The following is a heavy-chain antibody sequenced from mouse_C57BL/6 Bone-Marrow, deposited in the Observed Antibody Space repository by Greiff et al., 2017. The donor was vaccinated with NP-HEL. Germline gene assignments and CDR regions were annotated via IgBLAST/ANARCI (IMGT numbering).Heavy chain of an antibody. CDR1: GFTFSDYY. V-gene: IGHV5-12*01. CDR3: ARHEGITTVSSGAWFAY. Sequence: EVQVVESGGGLVQPGGSLKLSCAASGFTFSDYYMYWVRQTPEKRLEWVAYISNGGGSTYYPDSVKGRFTISRDNAKNTLYLQMSSLKSEDTAMYYCARHEGITTVSSGAWFAYWGQGTLVTVSA. D-gene: IGHD1-1*01. J-gene: IGHJ3*01. CDR2: ISNGGGST.